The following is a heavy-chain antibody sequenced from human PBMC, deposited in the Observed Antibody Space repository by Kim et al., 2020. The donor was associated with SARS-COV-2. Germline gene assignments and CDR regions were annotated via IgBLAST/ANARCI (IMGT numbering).Heavy chain of an antibody. V-gene: IGHV3-23*01. Sequence: GGSLRLSCAASGFTFSSYAMSWVRQAPGKGLEWVSAISGSGGSTYYADSVKGRFTISRDNSKNTLYLQMNSLRAEDTAVYYCAKRGPRGGLRFLEWKMGPLDYWGQGTLVTVSS. J-gene: IGHJ4*02. CDR3: AKRGPRGGLRFLEWKMGPLDY. CDR2: ISGSGGST. D-gene: IGHD3-3*01. CDR1: GFTFSSYA.